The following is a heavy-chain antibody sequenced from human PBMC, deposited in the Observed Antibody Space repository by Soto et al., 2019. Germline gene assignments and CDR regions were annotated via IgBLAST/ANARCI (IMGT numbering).Heavy chain of an antibody. CDR1: GGSVSSGSYY. Sequence: SETLSLTCTVSGGSVSSGSYYWSWIRQPPGKGLEWIGYIYYSGSTNYNPSLKSRVTISVDTSKNQFSLKLSSVAAADTAVYYCARGAISVYGMDFWGQGTTVTVSS. V-gene: IGHV4-61*01. J-gene: IGHJ6*02. CDR2: IYYSGST. CDR3: ARGAISVYGMDF. D-gene: IGHD3-3*01.